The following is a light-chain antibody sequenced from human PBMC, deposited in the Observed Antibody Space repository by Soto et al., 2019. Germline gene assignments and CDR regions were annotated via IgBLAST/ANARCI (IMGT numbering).Light chain of an antibody. V-gene: IGLV2-14*01. Sequence: QSALTQPPSVSGSPGQSITISCTGTSSDVGGYNFVSWYQQHPGKAPKLMIYEVTNRPSGVSNRFSGSKSGNTASLTISGLQAEDEADYYCSSYTSDSTVVFGGGTKVTVL. CDR2: EVT. J-gene: IGLJ2*01. CDR3: SSYTSDSTVV. CDR1: SSDVGGYNF.